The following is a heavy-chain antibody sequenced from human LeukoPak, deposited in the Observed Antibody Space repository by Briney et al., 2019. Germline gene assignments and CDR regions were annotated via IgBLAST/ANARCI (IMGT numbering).Heavy chain of an antibody. J-gene: IGHJ4*02. CDR2: IKSETDGGTT. CDR3: TTGLFSLGY. D-gene: IGHD3-16*01. CDR1: GFAFSNAW. V-gene: IGHV3-15*01. Sequence: GGSLRLSCAASGFAFSNAWMSWVRQAPGKGLEWVGRIKSETDGGTTDYAAPVKVRFTISRDDSKNTLYLQMNSLKTDDTAVYYCTTGLFSLGYWGQGTLVTVSS.